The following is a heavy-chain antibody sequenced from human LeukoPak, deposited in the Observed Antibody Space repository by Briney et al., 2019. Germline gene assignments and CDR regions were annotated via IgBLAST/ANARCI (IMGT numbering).Heavy chain of an antibody. CDR3: ARDMITWFGEPFYFDH. CDR1: GFTFSSYS. D-gene: IGHD3-10*01. V-gene: IGHV3-48*01. Sequence: GGSLRLSCAASGFTFSSYSMNWVRQAPGKGLEWVSYISSSSSTIYYADSVKGRFTISRDNAKNSLYLQMNSLRAEDTAVYYCARDMITWFGEPFYFDHWGQGTLVNVSS. CDR2: ISSSSSTI. J-gene: IGHJ4*02.